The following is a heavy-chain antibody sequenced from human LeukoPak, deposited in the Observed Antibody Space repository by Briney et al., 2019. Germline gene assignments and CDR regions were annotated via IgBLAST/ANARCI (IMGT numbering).Heavy chain of an antibody. CDR1: GFTFSSFA. D-gene: IGHD1-26*01. Sequence: GGSLRLSCEASGFTFSSFAMHWVRQAPGKGLKWVAVISYDGNKKYFADSVKGRFTISRDNSRNTLYLQMNSLRAEDTALYYCAKDGDTVSGTYYFDMDVWGKGTTVTISS. CDR2: ISYDGNKK. V-gene: IGHV3-30*04. J-gene: IGHJ6*03. CDR3: AKDGDTVSGTYYFDMDV.